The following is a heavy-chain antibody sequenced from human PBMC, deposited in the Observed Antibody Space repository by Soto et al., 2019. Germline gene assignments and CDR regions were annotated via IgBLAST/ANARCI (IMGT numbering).Heavy chain of an antibody. Sequence: SETLSLTCTVSGGSISSYYWTWIRQPAGKGLEYIGRIYSSGSTNYNPSLKSRVTMSVDMSKNQFSLKLSSVTAADTAMYFCGRGQGDYVDSWGQGTLVTVSS. CDR3: GRGQGDYVDS. CDR2: IYSSGST. D-gene: IGHD4-17*01. V-gene: IGHV4-4*07. CDR1: GGSISSYY. J-gene: IGHJ4*02.